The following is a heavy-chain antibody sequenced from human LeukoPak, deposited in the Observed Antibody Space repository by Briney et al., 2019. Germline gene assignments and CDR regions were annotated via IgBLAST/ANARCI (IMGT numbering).Heavy chain of an antibody. J-gene: IGHJ1*01. Sequence: GGSLRLSCAASGFNFNNYWMSWLRQAPGKGLEWVSAISNTGGSTYYADSVKGRFTISRDKSKNTLSLQMNSLRAEDTAVYYCAQQVGYCSSGSCYFTYWGQGTLVTVSS. CDR3: AQQVGYCSSGSCYFTY. D-gene: IGHD2-15*01. CDR2: ISNTGGST. CDR1: GFNFNNYW. V-gene: IGHV3-23*01.